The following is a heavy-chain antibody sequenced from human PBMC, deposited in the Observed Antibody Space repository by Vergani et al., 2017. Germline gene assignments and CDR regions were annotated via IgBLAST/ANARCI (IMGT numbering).Heavy chain of an antibody. CDR2: IYYSGST. CDR3: ARAVRNWFDP. J-gene: IGHJ5*02. Sequence: QVQLQQWGAGLLKPSETLSLTCAVYGGSFSGYYWSWIRQPPGKGLEWIGYIYYSGSTNYNPSLKSRVTISVDTSKNQFSLKLSSVTAADTAVYYCARAVRNWFDPWGQGTLVTVSS. V-gene: IGHV4-34*11. CDR1: GGSFSGYY.